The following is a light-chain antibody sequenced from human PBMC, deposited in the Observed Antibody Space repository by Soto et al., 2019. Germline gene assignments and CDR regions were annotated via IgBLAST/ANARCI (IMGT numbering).Light chain of an antibody. Sequence: QSVLTQPPSASGTPGQRVTISCSGSSSNIGSNTVNWYQQLPGTAPELLIYSXXXRXXGVPDRFSGSKSGTSASLAISGLQSEDEADYYCAAWDDSLNGYVFGTGTKVTVL. J-gene: IGLJ1*01. CDR2: SXX. CDR3: AAWDDSLNGYV. CDR1: SSNIGSNT. V-gene: IGLV1-44*01.